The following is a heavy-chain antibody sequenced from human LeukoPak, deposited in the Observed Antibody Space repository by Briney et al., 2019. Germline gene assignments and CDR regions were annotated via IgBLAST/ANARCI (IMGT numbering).Heavy chain of an antibody. Sequence: SETLSLTCTVSGGSISSSSYYWGWIRQPPGKGLEWIGSIYYSGSTYYNPSLKSRVTISVDTSKSQFSLKLSSVTAADTAVYYCARFPRSGSSFDYWGQGTLVTVSS. CDR1: GGSISSSSYY. J-gene: IGHJ4*02. D-gene: IGHD3-10*01. CDR2: IYYSGST. CDR3: ARFPRSGSSFDY. V-gene: IGHV4-39*01.